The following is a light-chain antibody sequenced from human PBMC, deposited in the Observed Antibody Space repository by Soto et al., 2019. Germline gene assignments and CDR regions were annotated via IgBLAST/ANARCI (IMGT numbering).Light chain of an antibody. Sequence: EIVLTQSPGTLSLSPGERATLSCRASQRISSRSLAWYQQKPGQAPRVLIYDASNRATGIPDRFSGSGSGTDFTLTISRLEPEDFAVYYCQQRGGSPPTWTFGHGTKVEIK. CDR1: QRISSRS. CDR3: QQRGGSPPTWT. J-gene: IGKJ1*01. V-gene: IGKV3-20*01. CDR2: DAS.